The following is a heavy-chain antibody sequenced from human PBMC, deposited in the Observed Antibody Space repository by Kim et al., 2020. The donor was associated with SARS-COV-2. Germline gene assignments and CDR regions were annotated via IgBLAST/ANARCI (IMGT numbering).Heavy chain of an antibody. V-gene: IGHV4-4*07. CDR1: GGSISSYY. J-gene: IGHJ6*03. Sequence: SETLSLTCTVSGGSISSYYWSWIRQPAGKGLEWIGRIYTSGSTNYNPSLKSRVTMSVDTSKNQFSLKLSSVTAADTAVYYCARGGVRYCSSTSCYYYYYMDVWGEGTTVTVSS. D-gene: IGHD2-2*01. CDR3: ARGGVRYCSSTSCYYYYYMDV. CDR2: IYTSGST.